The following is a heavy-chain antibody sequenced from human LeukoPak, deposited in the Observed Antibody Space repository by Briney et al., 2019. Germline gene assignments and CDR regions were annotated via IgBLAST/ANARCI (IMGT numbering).Heavy chain of an antibody. D-gene: IGHD3-10*01. CDR2: INHSGST. J-gene: IGHJ4*02. CDR3: ATSSRTYGSGSYSRFDY. V-gene: IGHV4-34*01. CDR1: GGSFSGYY. Sequence: KPSETLSLTCAVYGGSFSGYYWSWIRQPPGKGLEWIGEINHSGSTYYNPSLKSRVTISVDTSKNQFSLKLSSVTAADTAVYYCATSSRTYGSGSYSRFDYWGQGTLVTVSS.